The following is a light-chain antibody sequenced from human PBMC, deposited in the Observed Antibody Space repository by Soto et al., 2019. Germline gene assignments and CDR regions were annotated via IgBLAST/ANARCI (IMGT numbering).Light chain of an antibody. CDR1: SXDVGAYNY. V-gene: IGLV2-11*01. CDR2: DVN. CDR3: CSYAGSYDYV. J-gene: IGLJ1*01. Sequence: QSALTQPRSVSGSPGQSVTISCTGSSXDVGAYNYVSWYQHNTGKAPKLLIYDVNKRPSGVPDRFSGSKFGNTASLTIPGLQADDEATFYCCSYAGSYDYVFGTGTKVTVL.